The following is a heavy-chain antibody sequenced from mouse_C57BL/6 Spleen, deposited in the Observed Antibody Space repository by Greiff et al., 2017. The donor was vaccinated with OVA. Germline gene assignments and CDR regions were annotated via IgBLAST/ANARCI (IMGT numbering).Heavy chain of an antibody. D-gene: IGHD4-1*01. V-gene: IGHV5-9*01. J-gene: IGHJ3*01. CDR1: GFTFSSYT. CDR3: ASSANWAFAY. CDR2: ISGGGGNT. Sequence: EVQLVESGGGLVKPGGSLKLSCAASGFTFSSYTMSWVRQTPEKRLEWVATISGGGGNTYYPDSVKGRFTISRDNAKHTLYLQMGSLRSEDTALCYCASSANWAFAYWGQGTLVTVSA.